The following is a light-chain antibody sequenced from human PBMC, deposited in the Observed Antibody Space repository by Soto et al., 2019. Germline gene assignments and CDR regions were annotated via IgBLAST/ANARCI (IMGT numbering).Light chain of an antibody. CDR2: GAS. Sequence: EIVMTQSPATLSVSPGGRATLSCRASQSIGDTLAWYQQKPGQAPRLLIHGASSRVTGFPARFSGSGSGTDFTLTISSLQSDDFAVYYCQEYNNWPLITFGQGTRLEIK. CDR3: QEYNNWPLIT. CDR1: QSIGDT. V-gene: IGKV3-15*01. J-gene: IGKJ5*01.